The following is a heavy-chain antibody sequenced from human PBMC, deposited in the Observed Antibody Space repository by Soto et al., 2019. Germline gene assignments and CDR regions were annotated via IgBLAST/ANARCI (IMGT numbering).Heavy chain of an antibody. CDR1: GGSISSYY. Sequence: SETLSLTCTVSGGSISSYYWSWIRQPPGKGLEWIGYIYYSGSTNYNPSLKSRVTISVDTSKNQFSLKLSSVTAADTAVYYCARGVGWDSNYYFDYWGQGTLVTVSS. J-gene: IGHJ4*02. CDR2: IYYSGST. CDR3: ARGVGWDSNYYFDY. D-gene: IGHD4-4*01. V-gene: IGHV4-59*01.